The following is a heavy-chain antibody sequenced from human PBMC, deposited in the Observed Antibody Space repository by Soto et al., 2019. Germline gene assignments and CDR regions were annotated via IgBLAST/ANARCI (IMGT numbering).Heavy chain of an antibody. D-gene: IGHD2-8*02. V-gene: IGHV4-30-2*01. Sequence: PSETLSLTCSVSGGSIISGRSSWNWIRQPPGKGLEWIAYISHSGSTYYTPSLKSRVTISVDRSKNQFSLKLNSLTAADTAVYYCVRESTPSGQKWFDAWGPGSLVSVSS. J-gene: IGHJ5*02. CDR1: GGSIISGRSS. CDR2: ISHSGST. CDR3: VRESTPSGQKWFDA.